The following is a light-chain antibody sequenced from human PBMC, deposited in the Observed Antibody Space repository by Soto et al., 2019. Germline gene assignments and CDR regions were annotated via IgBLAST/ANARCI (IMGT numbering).Light chain of an antibody. V-gene: IGKV3-15*01. CDR1: QSVAGN. Sequence: EIVMTQSPATLSVSPGERATLSCRASQSVAGNLAWYQQKPGQAPRLLMYGASTRAPGIPARFSGSGSGTEFTLTISSLQSEDFGVYSCQQYNNWPLTFGGGTKVEI. CDR3: QQYNNWPLT. J-gene: IGKJ4*01. CDR2: GAS.